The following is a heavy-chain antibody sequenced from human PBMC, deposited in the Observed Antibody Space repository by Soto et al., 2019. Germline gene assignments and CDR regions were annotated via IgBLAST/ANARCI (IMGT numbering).Heavy chain of an antibody. D-gene: IGHD2-21*01. CDR3: ERERDGYNPNWFDS. V-gene: IGHV3-53*02. CDR1: GFTVSNNY. J-gene: IGHJ5*01. CDR2: IYSGGST. Sequence: EVQLVETGGGLIQPGESLRLSCEASGFTVSNNYMSWVRQAPGKGLEWVSDIYSGGSTYYADSVKGRFTISIDNSKNTLYLQMNSLRIEDTAVYYCERERDGYNPNWFDSWGQGTLVTVSS.